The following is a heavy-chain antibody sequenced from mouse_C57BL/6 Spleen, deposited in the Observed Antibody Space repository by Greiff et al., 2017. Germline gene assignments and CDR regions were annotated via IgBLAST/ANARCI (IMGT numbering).Heavy chain of an antibody. Sequence: EVQRVESGGGLVQPGGSLSLSCAASGFTFTDYYMSWVRQPPGKALEWLGFIRNKANGYTTEYSASVKGRFTISRYNSQSILYLQMNALRAEDSATYYCARYMGGLRPYWYFDVWGTGTTVTVSS. CDR3: ARYMGGLRPYWYFDV. CDR2: IRNKANGYTT. V-gene: IGHV7-3*01. J-gene: IGHJ1*03. CDR1: GFTFTDYY. D-gene: IGHD2-2*01.